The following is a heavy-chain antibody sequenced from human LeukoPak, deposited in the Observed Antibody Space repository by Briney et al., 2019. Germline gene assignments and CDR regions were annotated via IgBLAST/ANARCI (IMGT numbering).Heavy chain of an antibody. J-gene: IGHJ5*02. V-gene: IGHV4-59*01. CDR2: IYYSGST. Sequence: PSETLSLTCTVSGGSISSYYWSWIRQPPGKGLEWIGYIYYSGSTNYNPSLKSRVTISVDTSKNQFSLKLSSVTAADTAVYYCARASYDILTGDWFDPCGQGTLVTVSS. D-gene: IGHD3-9*01. CDR3: ARASYDILTGDWFDP. CDR1: GGSISSYY.